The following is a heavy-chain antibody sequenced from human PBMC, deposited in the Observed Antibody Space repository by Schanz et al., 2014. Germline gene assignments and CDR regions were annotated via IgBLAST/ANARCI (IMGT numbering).Heavy chain of an antibody. CDR2: IRYDGSVK. D-gene: IGHD6-13*01. J-gene: IGHJ1*01. Sequence: QVKLVESGGGVVQPGGSLRLSCATSGITFSGCGMHWVRQAPGKGLEWVTFIRYDGSVKYYVDSVKGRFTVSRDNSRKILYLQMDSLRPDDTAVYYCAKDRLYSTSWSYLEEWGLGTLVIVSS. V-gene: IGHV3-30*02. CDR3: AKDRLYSTSWSYLEE. CDR1: GITFSGCG.